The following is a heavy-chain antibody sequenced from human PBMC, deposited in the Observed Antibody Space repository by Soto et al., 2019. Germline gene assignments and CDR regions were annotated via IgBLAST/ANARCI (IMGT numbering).Heavy chain of an antibody. J-gene: IGHJ2*01. D-gene: IGHD3-10*01. CDR2: ISGSSSYI. CDR1: GFSFSSYS. Sequence: GSLRLSCAASGFSFSSYSMNWVRQAPGKGLEWVSSISGSSSYIYYADSMKGRFTISRDNAKNSLYLQMNSLRVEDTAVYFCARAEFSPGYFDLWGRGTLVTVSS. V-gene: IGHV3-21*01. CDR3: ARAEFSPGYFDL.